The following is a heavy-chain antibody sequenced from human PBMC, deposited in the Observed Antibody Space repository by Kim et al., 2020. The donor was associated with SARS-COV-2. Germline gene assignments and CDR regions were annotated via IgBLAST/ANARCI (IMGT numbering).Heavy chain of an antibody. CDR1: GFTFSSYG. J-gene: IGHJ4*02. Sequence: GGSLRLSCAASGFTFSSYGMHWVRQAPGKGLEWVAVIWYDGSNKYYADSVKGRFTISRDNSKNTLYLQMNSLRAEDTAVYYCAKDAHYYYDSSGYYYFDYWGQGTLVTVSS. CDR3: AKDAHYYYDSSGYYYFDY. D-gene: IGHD3-22*01. CDR2: IWYDGSNK. V-gene: IGHV3-33*06.